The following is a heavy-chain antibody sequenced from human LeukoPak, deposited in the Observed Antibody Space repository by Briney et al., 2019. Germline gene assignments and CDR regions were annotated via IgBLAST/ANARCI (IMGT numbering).Heavy chain of an antibody. CDR2: IYHETT. CDR1: GGSISSGDYS. V-gene: IGHV4-30-2*01. Sequence: SETLSLTCAVSGGSISSGDYSWSWIRQPPGKGLEWIGYIYHETTYYSPSLKSRVTISVDRSKNQFSLKLNSVTAADTAVYYCARERVYYDSSGYYSYFDCWGQGTLVTVSS. CDR3: ARERVYYDSSGYYSYFDC. J-gene: IGHJ4*02. D-gene: IGHD3-22*01.